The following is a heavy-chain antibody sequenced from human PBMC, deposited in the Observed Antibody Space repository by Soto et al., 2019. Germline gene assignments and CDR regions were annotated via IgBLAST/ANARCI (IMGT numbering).Heavy chain of an antibody. Sequence: SVWASCKASGCTVSMYGLSWVRQAPGQGLEWMGWISAYNGNTNYAQKLQGRVTMTTDTSTSTAYMELRSLRSDDTAVYHCARDLTMIVVVLGYWRQGTLVTVSS. CDR1: GCTVSMYG. D-gene: IGHD3-22*01. J-gene: IGHJ4*02. CDR3: ARDLTMIVVVLGY. CDR2: ISAYNGNT. V-gene: IGHV1-18*01.